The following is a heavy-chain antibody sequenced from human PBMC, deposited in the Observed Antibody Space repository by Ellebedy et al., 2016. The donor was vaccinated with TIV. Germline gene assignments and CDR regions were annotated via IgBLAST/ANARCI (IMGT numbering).Heavy chain of an antibody. V-gene: IGHV1-2*04. CDR3: ARDGGSYSDFDY. Sequence: AASVKVSCKASGGTFSSYVINWVRQAPGQGLEWMGWINPNSGGTNYAQKFQGWVTMTRDTSISTAYMELSRLRSDDTAVYYWARDGGSYSDFDYWGQGTLVTVSS. CDR2: INPNSGGT. D-gene: IGHD1-26*01. J-gene: IGHJ4*02. CDR1: GGTFSSYV.